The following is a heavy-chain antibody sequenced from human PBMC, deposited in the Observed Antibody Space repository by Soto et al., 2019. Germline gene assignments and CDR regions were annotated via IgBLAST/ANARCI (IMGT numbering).Heavy chain of an antibody. Sequence: QVQLVQSGAEVKKPGSSVKVSCKASGGTFSSIAISWVRQAPGQRLEWMGGIIPIFDTANYAQKLQGRVTITADESTSTAYMELSSLRSEDTAVYYCARGTHTAAGTRWFDPWGQGTLVTVSS. CDR3: ARGTHTAAGTRWFDP. J-gene: IGHJ5*02. CDR1: GGTFSSIA. CDR2: IIPIFDTA. D-gene: IGHD6-13*01. V-gene: IGHV1-69*01.